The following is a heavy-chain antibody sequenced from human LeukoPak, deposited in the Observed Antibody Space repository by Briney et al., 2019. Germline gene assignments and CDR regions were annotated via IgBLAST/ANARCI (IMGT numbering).Heavy chain of an antibody. D-gene: IGHD1-26*01. CDR3: ARGRWSILDWYFDL. V-gene: IGHV3-53*01. J-gene: IGHJ2*01. CDR1: EFTVSSNY. CDR2: IYVGGTT. Sequence: PGGSLRLSCAASEFTVSSNYMNWVRQAPGKGLEWVSVIYVGGTTYYADSVKGRFTISRDSSKNTLYLQMNNLRADDTAVYYCARGRWSILDWYFDLCGRGTLVTVSS.